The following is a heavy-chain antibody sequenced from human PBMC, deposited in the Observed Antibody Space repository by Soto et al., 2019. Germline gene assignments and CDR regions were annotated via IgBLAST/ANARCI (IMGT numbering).Heavy chain of an antibody. D-gene: IGHD2-21*02. CDR1: GFTFRSYG. CDR2: ISYDGSNK. Sequence: QVPLVESGGGVVQPGRSLRLSCAASGFTFRSYGMHWVRQAPGKGLEWVAVISYDGSNKYYADSVKGRFTISRDNSKSTLYLQMNSLRAEDTAVYYCAKDLGENIVVVTAISYWGQGTLVTVSS. V-gene: IGHV3-30*18. CDR3: AKDLGENIVVVTAISY. J-gene: IGHJ4*02.